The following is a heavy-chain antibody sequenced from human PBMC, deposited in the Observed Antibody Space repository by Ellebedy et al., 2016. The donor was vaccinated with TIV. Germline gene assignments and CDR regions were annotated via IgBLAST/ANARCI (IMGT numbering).Heavy chain of an antibody. Sequence: AASVKVSCKTSGYTFTRYAIHWVRQAPGQRLEWMGWINAGNGKTKYSEKFQGRLTITRDTSASTVYMELSSLRSDDTAVYYCARMYSSGSYYFDYWGQGTLVTVSS. CDR3: ARMYSSGSYYFDY. V-gene: IGHV1-3*01. CDR2: INAGNGKT. D-gene: IGHD6-19*01. CDR1: GYTFTRYA. J-gene: IGHJ4*02.